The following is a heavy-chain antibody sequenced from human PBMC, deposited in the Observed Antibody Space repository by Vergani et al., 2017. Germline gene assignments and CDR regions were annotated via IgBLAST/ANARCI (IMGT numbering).Heavy chain of an antibody. CDR3: ARDYSTAIIETRDYYMDV. CDR1: GASIRSYY. D-gene: IGHD2-21*01. CDR2: IYYSGST. Sequence: QVQLQESGPGLVKPSETLSLTCTVSGASIRSYYWSWIRPPPGKGLGWISYIYYSGSTSYNPSLKSRVTTSIDTSKNQFSLKLNSVTAADTAVYYCARDYSTAIIETRDYYMDVWGKGATVTVSS. V-gene: IGHV4-59*01. J-gene: IGHJ6*03.